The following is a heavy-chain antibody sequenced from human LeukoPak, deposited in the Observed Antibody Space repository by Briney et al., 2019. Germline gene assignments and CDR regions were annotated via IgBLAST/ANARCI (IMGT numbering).Heavy chain of an antibody. CDR3: ARDLPKRGLDY. J-gene: IGHJ4*02. Sequence: PSETLSLTCTVSGGSISSYYWSWIRQPPGKGLEWIGYIYYSGSTYYNPSLKSRVTISVDTSKNQFSLKLSSVTAADTAVYYCARDLPKRGLDYWGQGTLVTVSS. V-gene: IGHV4-59*12. CDR2: IYYSGST. CDR1: GGSISSYY.